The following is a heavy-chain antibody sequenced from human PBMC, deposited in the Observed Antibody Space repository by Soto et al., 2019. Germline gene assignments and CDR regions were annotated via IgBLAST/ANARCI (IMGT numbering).Heavy chain of an antibody. V-gene: IGHV3-53*01. CDR2: IYSGGST. J-gene: IGHJ4*02. CDR1: GFTVSSNY. CDR3: AGAGLWVRGVIGFDY. Sequence: EVQLVESGGGLIQPGGSLRLSCAASGFTVSSNYMSWVRQAPGKGLEWVSVIYSGGSTYYADSVKGRFTISRDNSKNRLYLQMNGLRAEDTGVYYCAGAGLWVRGVIGFDYWGQGTLITVSS. D-gene: IGHD3-10*01.